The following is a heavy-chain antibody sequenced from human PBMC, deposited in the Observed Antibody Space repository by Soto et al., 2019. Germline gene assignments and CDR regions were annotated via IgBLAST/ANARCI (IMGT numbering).Heavy chain of an antibody. J-gene: IGHJ5*01. CDR2: SIPIFGTA. D-gene: IGHD2-2*02. CDR3: ARSSGFFAISLIDT. CDR1: GSTFSSYA. V-gene: IGHV1-69*13. Sequence: SVKVSCKDSGSTFSSYAISWVRQAPGQGLEWMGGSIPIFGTANYAQKFQVRVTITADESTSTAYMELSSLRSEDTAVYYCARSSGFFAISLIDTWGQGALVTVSS.